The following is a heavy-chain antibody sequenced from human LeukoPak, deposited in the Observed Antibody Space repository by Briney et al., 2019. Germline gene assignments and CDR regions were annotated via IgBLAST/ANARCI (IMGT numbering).Heavy chain of an antibody. V-gene: IGHV3-74*01. CDR2: VNGDGSST. CDR3: ARPQHGDLYAFDI. CDR1: GFTFSSFC. J-gene: IGHJ3*02. D-gene: IGHD4-17*01. Sequence: GGSLRLSCAASGFTFSSFCMHWVRQAPGKGLVWVSRVNGDGSSTTYADSVKGRFTISRDSAKNTAYLQMNSLGAEDTAVYYCARPQHGDLYAFDIWGHGTMVTVSS.